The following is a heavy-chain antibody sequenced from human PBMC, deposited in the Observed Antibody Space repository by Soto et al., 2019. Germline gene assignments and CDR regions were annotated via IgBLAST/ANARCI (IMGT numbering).Heavy chain of an antibody. CDR1: GYTFTGYY. CDR2: INPNSGGT. D-gene: IGHD3-9*01. J-gene: IGHJ5*02. CDR3: ARGGLSDILTGYQLYNWFDP. Sequence: GASVKVSCKASGYTFTGYYMHWVRQAPGQGLEWMGWINPNSGGTNYAQKFQGWVTMTRDTSISTAYMELSRLRSDDTAVYYCARGGLSDILTGYQLYNWFDPWGQGTLVTSPQ. V-gene: IGHV1-2*04.